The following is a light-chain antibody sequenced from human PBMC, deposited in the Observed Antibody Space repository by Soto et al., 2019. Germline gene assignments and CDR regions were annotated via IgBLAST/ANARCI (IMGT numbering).Light chain of an antibody. J-gene: IGKJ1*01. CDR2: VAS. V-gene: IGKV1-17*01. Sequence: DIQMTQSPSSMSASVGDRVTMTCRASQDIGINLGLFQQKPGKAPKRLINVASSLQRGVPSRFSDSGSGKEFTLSISSLRSEEFASDFCLQHNAYQWPFGQGTEVEV. CDR1: QDIGIN. CDR3: LQHNAYQWP.